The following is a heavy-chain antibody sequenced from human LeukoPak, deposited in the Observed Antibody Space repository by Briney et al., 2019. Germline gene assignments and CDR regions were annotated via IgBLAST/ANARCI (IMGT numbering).Heavy chain of an antibody. CDR1: GGSFSGYY. J-gene: IGHJ4*02. V-gene: IGHV4-59*01. D-gene: IGHD2/OR15-2a*01. CDR2: IYYSEST. CDR3: ARGRCRNSGCRPYFDY. Sequence: PSETLSLTCAVYGGSFSGYYWSWIRQPPGKGLEWIGYIYYSESTNYNPSLKSRVTISTDTSKSQFSLNLRSVTAEDTGIYYCARGRCRNSGCRPYFDYWGQGTQVTVSS.